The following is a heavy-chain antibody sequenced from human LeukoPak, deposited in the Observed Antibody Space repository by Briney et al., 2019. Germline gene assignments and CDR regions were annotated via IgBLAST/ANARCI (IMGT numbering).Heavy chain of an antibody. V-gene: IGHV3-7*01. D-gene: IGHD6-19*01. CDR3: ARETPDSSGWD. CDR2: IKQDGSHK. Sequence: GGSLRLSCAGSGFRLSTYWMSWVRQAPGKGLEWVANIKQDGSHKNYVDSVKGRFTISRDNAKNSLYLRMNSLRAEDTAVYYCARETPDSSGWDWGQGTLVTVSS. CDR1: GFRLSTYW. J-gene: IGHJ4*02.